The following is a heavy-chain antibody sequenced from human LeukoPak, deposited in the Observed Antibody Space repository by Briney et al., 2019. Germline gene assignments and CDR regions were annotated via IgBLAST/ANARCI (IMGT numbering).Heavy chain of an antibody. V-gene: IGHV3-33*06. J-gene: IGHJ4*02. Sequence: GGSLRLSCAASGFTFSSYGMHWVRQAPGKGLEWVAVIWYDGSNKYYADSVKGRFTISRDDSKNTLYLQMNSLRAEDTAVYYCAKNHWNYRPARLSYFDYWGQGTLVTVSS. D-gene: IGHD1-7*01. CDR1: GFTFSSYG. CDR2: IWYDGSNK. CDR3: AKNHWNYRPARLSYFDY.